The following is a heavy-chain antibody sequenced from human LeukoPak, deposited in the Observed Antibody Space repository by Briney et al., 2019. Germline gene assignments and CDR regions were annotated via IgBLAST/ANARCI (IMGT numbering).Heavy chain of an antibody. CDR2: IRSGANSYTT. CDR3: SRDGGEGGNSAFDI. CDR1: GFTFSDYI. V-gene: IGHV3-72*01. Sequence: GGSLRLSCAASGFTFSDYILDWVRQAPGKGLEWVGRIRSGANSYTTEYAASVKGRFTISRDVSKNSLYLHMNSLKTEDTAVYHCSRDGGEGGNSAFDIWGQGTMVTVSS. D-gene: IGHD3-16*01. J-gene: IGHJ3*02.